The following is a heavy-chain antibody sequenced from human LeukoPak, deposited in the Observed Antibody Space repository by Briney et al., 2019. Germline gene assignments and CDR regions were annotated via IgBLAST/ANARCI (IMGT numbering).Heavy chain of an antibody. CDR1: GYTFTSYG. CDR2: IYPYNNNT. V-gene: IGHV1-18*01. CDR3: ARDRLPSSFDY. D-gene: IGHD2-15*01. J-gene: IGHJ4*02. Sequence: ASVKVSCKASGYTFTSYGISWVRQAPGQGLEWMGWIYPYNNNTNYSQKFQGRVTMTTDPSTSTAYMELTSLRSEDTAVYYCARDRLPSSFDYWGQGTLVTVSS.